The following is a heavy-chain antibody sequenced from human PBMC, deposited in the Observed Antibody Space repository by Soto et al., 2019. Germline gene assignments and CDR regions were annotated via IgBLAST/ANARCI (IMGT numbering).Heavy chain of an antibody. CDR3: GSTVTPGAYYYYGMDV. Sequence: QVQLVQSGAEVKKPGSSVKVSCKASGGTFSSYAISWVRQAPGQXLEWMGGIIPIFGTANYAQKFQGRVTITADESTSTAYMELSSLRSEDTAVYYCGSTVTPGAYYYYGMDVWGQGTTVTVSS. CDR2: IIPIFGTA. V-gene: IGHV1-69*01. CDR1: GGTFSSYA. D-gene: IGHD4-17*01. J-gene: IGHJ6*02.